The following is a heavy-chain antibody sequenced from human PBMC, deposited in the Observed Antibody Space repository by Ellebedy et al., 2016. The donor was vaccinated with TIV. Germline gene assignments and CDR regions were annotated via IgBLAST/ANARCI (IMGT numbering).Heavy chain of an antibody. CDR3: AKDGDSGWPGGGYFDY. J-gene: IGHJ4*02. V-gene: IGHV3-43*02. Sequence: GESLKISCAASGFSFTNYAMHWVRQTPGKGLEWISLISGDGDSTYYADSVEGRFTISRDDSKNSLYLQMNSLRTEDTAFYYCAKDGDSGWPGGGYFDYWGQGTLVTVSS. CDR1: GFSFTNYA. CDR2: ISGDGDST. D-gene: IGHD6-25*01.